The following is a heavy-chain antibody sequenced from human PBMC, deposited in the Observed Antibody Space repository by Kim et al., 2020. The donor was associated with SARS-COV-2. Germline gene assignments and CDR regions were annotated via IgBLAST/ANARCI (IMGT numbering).Heavy chain of an antibody. D-gene: IGHD2-21*01. CDR3: ARDPSYCGGDCYDY. Sequence: AQKFQGRVTITADESTSTAYMELSSLRSEDTAVYYCARDPSYCGGDCYDYWGQGTLVTVSS. J-gene: IGHJ4*02. V-gene: IGHV1-69*01.